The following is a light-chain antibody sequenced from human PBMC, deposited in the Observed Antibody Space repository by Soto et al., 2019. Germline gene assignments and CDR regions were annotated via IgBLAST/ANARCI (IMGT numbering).Light chain of an antibody. CDR1: SGHSSYA. Sequence: QPVLTQSPSASASLGASVKLTCTLSSGHSSYAIAWHQQQPEKGPRYLMKLNSDGSHSKGDGIPDRFSGSSSGAVRYLTISSLQSEDEADYYCQTWGTGTHVVFGGGTKLTVL. CDR3: QTWGTGTHVV. V-gene: IGLV4-69*01. J-gene: IGLJ2*01. CDR2: LNSDGSH.